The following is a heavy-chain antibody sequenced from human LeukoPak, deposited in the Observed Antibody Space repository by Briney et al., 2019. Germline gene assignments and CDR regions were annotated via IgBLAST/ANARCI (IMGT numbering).Heavy chain of an antibody. Sequence: GGSLRLSCSASGFPFSSYAMHWVRQAPGKGLEYVSAISDSGGSTYYADSVKGRFTTSRDNSNDSLSLHMNSLRVEDTAMYYCVKDIELSAWGLGTMVTVSS. J-gene: IGHJ3*01. CDR1: GFPFSSYA. CDR2: ISDSGGST. CDR3: VKDIELSA. D-gene: IGHD2-15*01. V-gene: IGHV3-64*04.